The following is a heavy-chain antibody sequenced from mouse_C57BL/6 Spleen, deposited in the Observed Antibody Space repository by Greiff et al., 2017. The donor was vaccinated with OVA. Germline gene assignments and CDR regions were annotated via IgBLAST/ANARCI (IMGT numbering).Heavy chain of an antibody. Sequence: VQLQQPGAELVRPGSSVKLSCKASGYTFTSYWMDWVKQRPGQGLEWIGNIYPSDSETHYNQKFKDKATLTVEKSSSTAYMQLSSLTSEDSAVYYCARSDYYAMDYWGQGTSVTVSS. V-gene: IGHV1-61*01. CDR3: ARSDYYAMDY. CDR1: GYTFTSYW. CDR2: IYPSDSET. J-gene: IGHJ4*01.